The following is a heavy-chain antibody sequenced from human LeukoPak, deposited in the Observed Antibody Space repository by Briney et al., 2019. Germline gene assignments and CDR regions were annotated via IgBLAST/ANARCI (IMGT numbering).Heavy chain of an antibody. D-gene: IGHD4-11*01. V-gene: IGHV1-3*03. CDR3: ARGGTVTSSGYYYYMDV. CDR2: INAGSGNT. J-gene: IGHJ6*03. CDR1: GYTFTSYA. Sequence: ASVKVSCKASGYTFTSYAMHWVRQAPGQRLEWMGWINAGSGNTKYSQEFQGRVTITRDTSASTAYMELSSLRSEDMAVYYCARGGTVTSSGYYYYMDVWGKGTTVTVSS.